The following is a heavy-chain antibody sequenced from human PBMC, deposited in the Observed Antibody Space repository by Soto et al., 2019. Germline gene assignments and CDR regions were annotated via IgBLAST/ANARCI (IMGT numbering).Heavy chain of an antibody. V-gene: IGHV3-33*03. D-gene: IGHD1-1*01. CDR1: GLNFSSYA. Sequence: GGSLRLSCTASGLNFSSYAMHWVRQAPGKGLDWVAVIWRDESQKLYGDSVRGRFDISRDNSKNTVFLHLADLRAEDTALYSCATGRTPLTTRYYGLDVWGQGTTVTVSS. J-gene: IGHJ6*02. CDR3: ATGRTPLTTRYYGLDV. CDR2: IWRDESQK.